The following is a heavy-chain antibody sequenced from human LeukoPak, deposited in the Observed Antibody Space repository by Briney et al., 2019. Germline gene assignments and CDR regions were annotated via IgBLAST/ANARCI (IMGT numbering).Heavy chain of an antibody. CDR3: AKDRSTYNVLTGYLES. D-gene: IGHD3-9*01. CDR1: GYTFSSHG. Sequence: GGSLTLSCAASGYTFSSHGLTWVRQAPGKGLDWVSTINGARDNTYYAETVKGRFTISRDNSKNTLYLQMHSLRAEDTAVYYCAKDRSTYNVLTGYLESWGQGTLVTVSS. J-gene: IGHJ5*02. CDR2: INGARDNT. V-gene: IGHV3-23*01.